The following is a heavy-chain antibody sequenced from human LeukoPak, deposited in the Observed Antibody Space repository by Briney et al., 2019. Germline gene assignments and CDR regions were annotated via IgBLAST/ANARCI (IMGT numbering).Heavy chain of an antibody. J-gene: IGHJ1*01. V-gene: IGHV3-53*01. CDR2: VYSGGST. CDR1: GVTVGTNS. D-gene: IGHD2-21*01. Sequence: GGSLRLSCAASGVTVGTNSMSWARRSPGNGLEWVSVVYSGGSTYNADSVNGRFTVSRDNSRNTLFLQMNNLRAEDTALYFCASAREYCGSAECYEYFQHWGQGTLVIVSS. CDR3: ASAREYCGSAECYEYFQH.